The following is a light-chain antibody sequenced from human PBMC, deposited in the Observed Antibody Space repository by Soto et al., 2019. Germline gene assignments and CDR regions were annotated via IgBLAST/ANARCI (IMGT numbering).Light chain of an antibody. CDR2: EVS. CDR3: SSYPSTSPYV. Sequence: QSALTQPASVSGSPGQSITISCTGTSSDVGGYNYVSWYQQHPGKAPKLMIYEVSNRPSGVSNRFSGSKSGNTASLTISGLQAEDEADYYCSSYPSTSPYVFGTGTKVTV. CDR1: SSDVGGYNY. V-gene: IGLV2-14*01. J-gene: IGLJ1*01.